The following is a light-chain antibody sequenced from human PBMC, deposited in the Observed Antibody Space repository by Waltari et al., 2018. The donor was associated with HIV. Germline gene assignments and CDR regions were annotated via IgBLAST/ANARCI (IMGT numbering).Light chain of an antibody. CDR1: KLGDTY. V-gene: IGLV3-1*01. J-gene: IGLJ2*01. CDR3: QAWDSSSAVV. Sequence: SYELTQPPSVSVSPGQTASITCAGDKLGDTYASWYQQRPGQSPVLVIYQNSKRPSVIPERFSGSNSGDTATLTISGTQAVDEADYYCQAWDSSSAVVFGGGTKLTVL. CDR2: QNS.